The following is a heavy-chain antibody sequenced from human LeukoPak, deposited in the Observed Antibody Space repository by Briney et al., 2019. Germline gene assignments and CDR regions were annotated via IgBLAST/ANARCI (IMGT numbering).Heavy chain of an antibody. D-gene: IGHD3-22*01. CDR2: ISGSGGST. CDR3: AKFEIGDSSGYYFLSPFDY. V-gene: IGHV3-23*01. CDR1: GFTFSSDA. Sequence: GGSLRLSCAASGFTFSSDAMSWVRQAPGKGLEWVSAISGSGGSTYYADSVKGRFTISRDNSKNTLYLQMNSLRAEDTAVYYGAKFEIGDSSGYYFLSPFDYWGQGTLVTVSS. J-gene: IGHJ4*02.